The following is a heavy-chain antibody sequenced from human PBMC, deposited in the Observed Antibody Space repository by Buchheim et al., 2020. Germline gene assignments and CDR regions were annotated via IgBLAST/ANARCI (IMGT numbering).Heavy chain of an antibody. CDR1: GYSFSSYG. J-gene: IGHJ5*02. CDR3: ARVNSGSAPGRWLDA. D-gene: IGHD1-26*01. CDR2: INPYNGFT. Sequence: QSQVVQSGSEVKKPGASVTLSCKASGYSFSSYGITWVRRAPGQGLEWIGWINPYNGFTKYAQKFQGRVTLTTDRPTSTAYMELRSLRSDDTAVYHCARVNSGSAPGRWLDAWGQGTL. V-gene: IGHV1-18*01.